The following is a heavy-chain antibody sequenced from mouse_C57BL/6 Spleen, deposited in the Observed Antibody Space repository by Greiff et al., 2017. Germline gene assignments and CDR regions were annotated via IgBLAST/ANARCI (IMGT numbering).Heavy chain of an antibody. CDR2: LWSGGST. D-gene: IGHD2-3*01. CDR3: ARNYDEGYAMDY. V-gene: IGHV2-2*01. CDR1: GFSLTSYG. Sequence: QVHVKQSGPGLVQPSQSLSITCTVSGFSLTSYGVHWVRQSPGKGLEWLGVLWSGGSTDYNAAFISRLSISKDNSKSQVFFKMNSLQADDTAIYYCARNYDEGYAMDYWGQGTSVTVSS. J-gene: IGHJ4*01.